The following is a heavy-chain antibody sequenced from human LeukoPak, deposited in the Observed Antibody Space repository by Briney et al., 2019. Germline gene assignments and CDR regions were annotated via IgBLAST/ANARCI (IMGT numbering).Heavy chain of an antibody. D-gene: IGHD2-8*01. CDR2: MNPNNGNT. CDR1: GYTFTSYD. V-gene: IGHV1-8*02. CDR3: ARDLVDNACDF. J-gene: IGHJ4*02. Sequence: ASVKVSCKASGYTFTSYDIIWLRRATGQGLEWMGWMNPNNGNTGYVQKLQGRLTMTRDTSISTAYMELSSLRSEDTAVYYCARDLVDNACDFWGQGTLVTVSS.